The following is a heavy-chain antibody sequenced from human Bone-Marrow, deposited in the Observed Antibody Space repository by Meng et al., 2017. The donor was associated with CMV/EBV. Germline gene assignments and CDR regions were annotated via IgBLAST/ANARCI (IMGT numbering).Heavy chain of an antibody. CDR1: GFTVSSNY. D-gene: IGHD2-2*02. J-gene: IGHJ4*02. CDR2: IYSGGST. CDR3: ARRRGGGYQLLYNFLMDY. Sequence: GGSLTLSCAACGFTVSSNYMSWVRQAPGKGMEWVSVIYSGGSTYYADSVKGRFTISRDNSKNTLYLQMNSLRAEDTAVYYGARRRGGGYQLLYNFLMDYWGQGTLVTVSS. V-gene: IGHV3-53*01.